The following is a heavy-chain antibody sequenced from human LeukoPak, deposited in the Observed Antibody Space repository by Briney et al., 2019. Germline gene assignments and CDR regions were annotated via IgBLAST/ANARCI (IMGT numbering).Heavy chain of an antibody. CDR2: ISWNSGSI. D-gene: IGHD6-13*01. Sequence: SGISWNSGSIGYADSVKGRFTISRDNAKNSLYLQMNSLRAEDTALYYCAKVRYSDSSSWYDYWGQGTLVTVSS. J-gene: IGHJ4*02. V-gene: IGHV3-9*01. CDR3: AKVRYSDSSSWYDY.